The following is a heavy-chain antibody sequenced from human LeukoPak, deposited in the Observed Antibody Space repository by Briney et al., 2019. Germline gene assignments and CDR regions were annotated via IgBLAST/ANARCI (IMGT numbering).Heavy chain of an antibody. V-gene: IGHV3-66*01. CDR3: ARDSGYYDFWSGYYPEGYFDY. CDR1: GFTVSNNY. Sequence: GGSLRLSCAASGFTVSNNYMTWVRQTPGKGLEWVSLIYSGGSTYYADSVKGRFTISRDNSKNTLYLQMNSLRAEDTAVYYCARDSGYYDFWSGYYPEGYFDYWGQGTLVTVSS. D-gene: IGHD3-3*01. CDR2: IYSGGST. J-gene: IGHJ4*02.